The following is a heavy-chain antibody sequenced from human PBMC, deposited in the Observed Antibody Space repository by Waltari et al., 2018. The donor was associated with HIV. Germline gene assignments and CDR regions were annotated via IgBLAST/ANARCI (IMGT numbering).Heavy chain of an antibody. V-gene: IGHV3-74*01. CDR1: VFTFRSYC. D-gene: IGHD3-22*01. CDR3: VRDYDSSGYYAANWFDP. Sequence: EVQLVDSGGGLVQPGGSLRLSCVASVFTFRSYCMHWFRQGPGRGVVWVARSNKDGSNTNYADSVKGRFTISRDNAKNTLYLQMNSLRAEDTAVYSCVRDYDSSGYYAANWFDPWGQGTLVTVSS. J-gene: IGHJ5*02. CDR2: SNKDGSNT.